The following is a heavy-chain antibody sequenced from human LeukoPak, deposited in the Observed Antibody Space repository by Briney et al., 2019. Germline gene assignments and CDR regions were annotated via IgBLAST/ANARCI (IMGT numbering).Heavy chain of an antibody. D-gene: IGHD3-22*01. CDR1: GLTFSDYY. V-gene: IGHV3-11*01. J-gene: IGHJ4*02. CDR2: ISSSGTTM. CDR3: ARWDSSGCLDY. Sequence: PGGSLRLSCAASGLTFSDYYMSWIRQAPGKGLEWVSYISSSGTTMYYADSVKGRFTISRDNAKNSLYLQMNSLRAEDTAVYFCARWDSSGCLDYWGQGTLVTVSS.